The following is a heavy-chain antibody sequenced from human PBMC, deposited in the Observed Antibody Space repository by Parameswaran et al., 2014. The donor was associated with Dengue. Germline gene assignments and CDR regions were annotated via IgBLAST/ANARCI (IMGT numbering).Heavy chain of an antibody. D-gene: IGHD3-22*01. V-gene: IGHV4-34*01. CDR3: ARVIALWFDP. Sequence: RWIRQPPGKGLEWIGEINHSGSTNYNPSLKSRVTISVDTSKNQFSLKLSSATAADTAVYYCARVIALWFDPWGQGTLVTVSS. J-gene: IGHJ5*02. CDR2: INHSGST.